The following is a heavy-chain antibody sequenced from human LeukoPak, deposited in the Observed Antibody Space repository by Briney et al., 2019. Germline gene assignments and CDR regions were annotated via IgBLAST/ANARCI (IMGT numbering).Heavy chain of an antibody. CDR3: ARDLRGETVTCDY. CDR1: GFTFSSYS. V-gene: IGHV3-48*04. Sequence: GGSLRLSCAASGFTFSSYSMNWVRQAPGKGLEWVSYISSSSSTIYYADSVKGRFTISRDNAKNSLYLQMNSLRAEDTAVYYCARDLRGETVTCDYWGQGTLVTVSS. J-gene: IGHJ4*02. CDR2: ISSSSSTI. D-gene: IGHD4-17*01.